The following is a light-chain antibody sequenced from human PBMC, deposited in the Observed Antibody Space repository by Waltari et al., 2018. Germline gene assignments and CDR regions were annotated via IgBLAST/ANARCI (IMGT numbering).Light chain of an antibody. Sequence: EIVLTQSPGTLSLSPGERATLSCRASQRVSSSYLDWYQRKPGQAPMLLIYGASIRATCIPDRFSGIASETGVARTIGRQEPEDFSVYYCQQYGGSPYTFGQGTKLEIK. J-gene: IGKJ2*01. CDR3: QQYGGSPYT. CDR2: GAS. CDR1: QRVSSSY. V-gene: IGKV3-20*01.